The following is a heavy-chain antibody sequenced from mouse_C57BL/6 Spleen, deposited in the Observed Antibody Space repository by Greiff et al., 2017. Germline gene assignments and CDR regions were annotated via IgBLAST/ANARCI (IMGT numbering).Heavy chain of an antibody. D-gene: IGHD2-2*01. Sequence: VQLQESGPELVKPGASVKISCKASGYAFSSSWLNWVKQRPGKGLEWIGRIYPGDGDTNYNGKFKGKATLTADNSSSTAYMQLSSLTSEDSAVYFCARCGYDYYAMDYWGQGTSVTVSS. J-gene: IGHJ4*01. CDR2: IYPGDGDT. V-gene: IGHV1-82*01. CDR1: GYAFSSSW. CDR3: ARCGYDYYAMDY.